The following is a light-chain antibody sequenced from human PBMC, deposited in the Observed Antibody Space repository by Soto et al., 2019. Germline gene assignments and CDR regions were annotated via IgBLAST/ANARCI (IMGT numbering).Light chain of an antibody. V-gene: IGKV1-39*01. CDR3: QQSYSSLWT. CDR1: QSISNS. Sequence: DIQLTQSPSSLSASVGDRVTISCRASQSISNSLNWYQKKPGIAPNLLIYGTSGLHSGVPSRFSGSGSGTDFTLTISSLQRGDFATYYCQQSYSSLWTFGQGTKVDIK. CDR2: GTS. J-gene: IGKJ1*01.